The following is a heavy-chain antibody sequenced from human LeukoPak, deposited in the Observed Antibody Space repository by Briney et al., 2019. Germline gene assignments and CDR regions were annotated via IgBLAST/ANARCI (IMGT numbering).Heavy chain of an antibody. CDR2: IKHDGSEK. J-gene: IGHJ4*02. CDR1: GFTLSDYW. D-gene: IGHD4-23*01. Sequence: SGGSLRLSCVVSGFTLSDYWMTWVRQAPGMGLEWVATIKHDGSEKYYVDSVKGRFTISRDNAKKSLYMQMNSLRAEDTAVYYCARGGIGNFDWGQGTLVTVSS. V-gene: IGHV3-7*01. CDR3: ARGGIGNFD.